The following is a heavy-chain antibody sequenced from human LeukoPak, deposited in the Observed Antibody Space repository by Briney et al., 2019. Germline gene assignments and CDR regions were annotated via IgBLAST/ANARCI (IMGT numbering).Heavy chain of an antibody. V-gene: IGHV3-7*01. Sequence: GGSLRLSCAASGFTFSSYWMSWVRQAPGKGLEWVANINQGGSEKYYVDSVKRRFTITRDNEKTSLYLQMNSLRPEDTAVYYCARVWFGELSRIDFDHWGQGTLVTVSS. CDR3: ARVWFGELSRIDFDH. J-gene: IGHJ4*02. D-gene: IGHD3-10*01. CDR2: INQGGSEK. CDR1: GFTFSSYW.